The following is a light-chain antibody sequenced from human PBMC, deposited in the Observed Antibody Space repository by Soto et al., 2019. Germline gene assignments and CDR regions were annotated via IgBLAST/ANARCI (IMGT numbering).Light chain of an antibody. V-gene: IGKV1-5*03. CDR2: KAS. CDR1: QSLDNW. Sequence: DIQMTQSPSTLSASVGDRVTITCRSSQSLDNWLAWYQQKPGKAPKVLIYKASSLESGVPSRFSGSGSGAEYTLTISSLQPDDFATYHCQQYKSFFTFGGGTKVEIK. CDR3: QQYKSFFT. J-gene: IGKJ4*01.